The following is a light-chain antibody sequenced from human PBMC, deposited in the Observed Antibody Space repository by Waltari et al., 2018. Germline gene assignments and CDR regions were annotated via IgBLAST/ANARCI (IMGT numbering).Light chain of an antibody. CDR1: LLTKKF. Sequence: SYELTQPPSVSVSPGQTATITCSGDLLTKKFTYWFQQKSGQAPVMVIYEDTKRLSAIPERFCGSSSGTTAALTITGAQVEDEADYYCYSTDIFRSERGVFGGGTKLLVL. V-gene: IGLV3-10*01. J-gene: IGLJ2*01. CDR2: EDT. CDR3: YSTDIFRSERGV.